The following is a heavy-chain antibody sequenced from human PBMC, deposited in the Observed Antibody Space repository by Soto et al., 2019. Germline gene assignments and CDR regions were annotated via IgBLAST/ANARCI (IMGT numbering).Heavy chain of an antibody. CDR2: IIPIFGTA. V-gene: IGHV1-69*01. CDR3: ARGSPRYDFWSGYYGGWGY. D-gene: IGHD3-3*01. Sequence: QVQLVQSGAEVKKPGSSVKVSCKASGGTFSSYAISWVRQAPGQGLEWMGGIIPIFGTANYAQKFQGRVTITADESTSTAYMELSSLRSEDTAVYYCARGSPRYDFWSGYYGGWGYCGQGTLVTVSS. CDR1: GGTFSSYA. J-gene: IGHJ4*02.